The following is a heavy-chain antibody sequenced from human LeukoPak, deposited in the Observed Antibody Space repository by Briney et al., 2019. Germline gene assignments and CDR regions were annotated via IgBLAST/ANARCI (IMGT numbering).Heavy chain of an antibody. CDR3: AREGHYYDSSGYYYEIEAFDI. CDR2: FDPEDGET. CDR1: GYTLTELS. D-gene: IGHD3-22*01. J-gene: IGHJ3*02. Sequence: ASVKVSCKVSGYTLTELSMHWVRQAPGKGLEWMGGFDPEDGETIYAQKFQGRVTMTEDTSTDTAYMELSSLRSEDTAVYYCAREGHYYDSSGYYYEIEAFDIWGQGTMVTVSS. V-gene: IGHV1-24*01.